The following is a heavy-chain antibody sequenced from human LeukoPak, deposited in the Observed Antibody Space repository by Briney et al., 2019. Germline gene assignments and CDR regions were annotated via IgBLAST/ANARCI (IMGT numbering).Heavy chain of an antibody. V-gene: IGHV1-18*04. CDR1: GYTFTSYG. J-gene: IGHJ4*02. Sequence: ASVKVSCKASGYTFTSYGISWVRQAPGQGLEWMGWISAYNGNTNYAQKLQGRVTMTTDTSTSTAYMELRSLRSDDTAVYYWARSPAFERKEWCGELSQTNAFDYWGQGTLVTVSS. CDR2: ISAYNGNT. D-gene: IGHD3-10*01. CDR3: ARSPAFERKEWCGELSQTNAFDY.